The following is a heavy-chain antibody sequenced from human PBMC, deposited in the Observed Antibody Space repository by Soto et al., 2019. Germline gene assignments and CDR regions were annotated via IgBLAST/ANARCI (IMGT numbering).Heavy chain of an antibody. Sequence: GASVKVSCKASGYTFTGFYMHWMRQTPGQGPEWVGWINPDTGGADYAQKFQGRVTMTRDTSISTAYMELSSLTFDDTAVYYCARDPIGGGAPYYIDFWGQGTLVTVSS. J-gene: IGHJ4*02. V-gene: IGHV1-2*02. CDR2: INPDTGGA. CDR1: GYTFTGFY. CDR3: ARDPIGGGAPYYIDF. D-gene: IGHD3-16*01.